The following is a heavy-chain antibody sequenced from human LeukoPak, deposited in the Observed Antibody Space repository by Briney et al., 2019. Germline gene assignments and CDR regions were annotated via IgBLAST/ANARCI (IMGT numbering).Heavy chain of an antibody. D-gene: IGHD2-2*01. CDR3: AARERYCSSTSCYEVRY. CDR2: INHSGST. CDR1: GGSFSGYY. J-gene: IGHJ4*02. Sequence: SETLSLTCAVYGGSFSGYYWSWIRQPPGKGLEWIGEINHSGSTNYNPSLKSRVTISVDTSKNQFSLKLSSVTAADTAVYYCAARERYCSSTSCYEVRYWGQGTLVTVSS. V-gene: IGHV4-34*01.